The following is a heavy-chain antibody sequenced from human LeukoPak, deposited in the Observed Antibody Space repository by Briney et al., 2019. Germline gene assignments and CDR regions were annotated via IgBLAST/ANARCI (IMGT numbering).Heavy chain of an antibody. CDR3: ARQSTGSYYSPIDY. CDR1: VYTFTSYG. CDR2: VSTYNGNT. V-gene: IGHV1-18*01. D-gene: IGHD1-26*01. J-gene: IGHJ4*02. Sequence: ASVKVSCKASVYTFTSYGISWVRQAPGQGLEWMGWVSTYNGNTKYAQNLQGRVTTTTDTSTSTAYMELRSLRSDDTAMYYCARQSTGSYYSPIDYWGQGTLVTVSS.